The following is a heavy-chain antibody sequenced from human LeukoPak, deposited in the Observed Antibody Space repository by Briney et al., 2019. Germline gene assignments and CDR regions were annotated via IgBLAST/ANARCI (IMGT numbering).Heavy chain of an antibody. D-gene: IGHD5-12*01. Sequence: SVKVSCKASGGTFSSYAISWVRQAPGQGLEWMGRIIPMLGIANYAQKFQGRVTITADKSTSTAYMELSSLRSEYTAVYYCASSGAIVATIRYWGQGTLVTVSS. CDR3: ASSGAIVATIRY. CDR1: GGTFSSYA. CDR2: IIPMLGIA. J-gene: IGHJ4*02. V-gene: IGHV1-69*04.